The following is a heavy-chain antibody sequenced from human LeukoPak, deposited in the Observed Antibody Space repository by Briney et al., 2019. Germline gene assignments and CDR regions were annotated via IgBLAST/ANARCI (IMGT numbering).Heavy chain of an antibody. CDR1: GGSISSYY. D-gene: IGHD2-15*01. CDR3: TRYGSHTPYYYYGMDV. Sequence: SETLSLTCTVSGGSISSYYWSWIRQPPGKGLEWIGYIYYSGSTNYNPSLKSRDTISVDTSKNQFSLKLSSVTAADTAVYYCTRYGSHTPYYYYGMDVWGQGTTVTVSS. J-gene: IGHJ6*02. V-gene: IGHV4-59*12. CDR2: IYYSGST.